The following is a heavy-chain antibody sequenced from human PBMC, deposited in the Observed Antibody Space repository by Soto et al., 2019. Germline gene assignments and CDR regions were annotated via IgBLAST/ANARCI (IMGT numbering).Heavy chain of an antibody. CDR2: IIPIFGTA. J-gene: IGHJ4*02. V-gene: IGHV1-69*01. Sequence: QVQLVQSGAEVKQPGSSVKVSCKASGGTFSSYAISWVRQAPGQGLEWMGGIIPIFGTANYAQKFQGRVTITADESTSTAYMELSSLRSEDTAVYYCARETYYYDSSGLRTFDYWGQGTLVTVSS. CDR1: GGTFSSYA. CDR3: ARETYYYDSSGLRTFDY. D-gene: IGHD3-22*01.